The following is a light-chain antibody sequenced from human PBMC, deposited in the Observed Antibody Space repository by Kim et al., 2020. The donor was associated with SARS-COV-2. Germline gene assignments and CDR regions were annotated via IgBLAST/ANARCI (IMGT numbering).Light chain of an antibody. CDR3: QQYGSS. CDR2: AAA. J-gene: IGKJ1*01. V-gene: IGKV3-20*01. CDR1: QSVTSDY. Sequence: LSLAPGDSATHSCRASQSVTSDYLAWYQQKPGQAPRLLIYAAASRATGIPDRFRGSGSGTDFTLTIKRLEPDDFAVYYCQQYGSSFGQGTKVDIK.